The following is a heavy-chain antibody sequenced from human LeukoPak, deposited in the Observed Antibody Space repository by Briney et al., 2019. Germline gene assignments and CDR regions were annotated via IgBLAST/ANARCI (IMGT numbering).Heavy chain of an antibody. J-gene: IGHJ4*02. CDR2: INPSDGST. V-gene: IGHV1-46*01. CDR1: GYTFTSYY. Sequence: ASVKVSCKASGYTFTSYYMHCVRQAPGQGLEWMGIINPSDGSTTYAQKFQGRVTMSRDMSTSTFYMELTSLRFEDTAVYYCARTFYEQMPHFDYWGQGTLVTVSS. CDR3: ARTFYEQMPHFDY. D-gene: IGHD3-16*01.